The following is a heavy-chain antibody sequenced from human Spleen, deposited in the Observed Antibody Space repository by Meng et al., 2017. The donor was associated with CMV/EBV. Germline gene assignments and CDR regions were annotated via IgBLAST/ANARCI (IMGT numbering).Heavy chain of an antibody. CDR3: ARNAAAGRFFDH. Sequence: LRLSCTVSGGSISSGDYYWSWIRQPPGKGLEWIGYIYYSGSTYYNPSLKSRITISLDTSQNQFSLKLSSVTAADTAVYYCARNAAAGRFFDHWGQGTLVTVSS. V-gene: IGHV4-30-4*08. D-gene: IGHD6-13*01. CDR2: IYYSGST. CDR1: GGSISSGDYY. J-gene: IGHJ4*02.